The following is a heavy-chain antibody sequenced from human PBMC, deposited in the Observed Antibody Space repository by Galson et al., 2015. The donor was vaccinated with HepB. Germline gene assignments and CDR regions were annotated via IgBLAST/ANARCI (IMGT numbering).Heavy chain of an antibody. Sequence: SVKVSCKASGGTFSSYAISWVRQAPGQGLEWMGGIIPIFGTANYAQKFQGRVTITADESTSTAYMELSSLRSEDTAVYYCARLNLGYCSSTSCDDYWGQGTLVTVSS. V-gene: IGHV1-69*13. D-gene: IGHD2-2*01. J-gene: IGHJ4*02. CDR2: IIPIFGTA. CDR1: GGTFSSYA. CDR3: ARLNLGYCSSTSCDDY.